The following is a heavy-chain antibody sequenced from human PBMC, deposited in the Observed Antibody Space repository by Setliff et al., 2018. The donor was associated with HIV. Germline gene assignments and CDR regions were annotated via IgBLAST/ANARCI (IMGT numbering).Heavy chain of an antibody. J-gene: IGHJ4*02. Sequence: SETLSLTCTVSGGSISSDTYHYSWIRQPAGKGLEWIGQTYSSGSTKYNPSLKSRVTISADTSKNQFSLNLSSVTAAETAVYYCARVGYHGSGRYSFDYWGQGTLVTVSS. CDR3: ARVGYHGSGRYSFDY. CDR1: GGSISSDTYH. D-gene: IGHD3-10*01. V-gene: IGHV4-61*09. CDR2: TYSSGST.